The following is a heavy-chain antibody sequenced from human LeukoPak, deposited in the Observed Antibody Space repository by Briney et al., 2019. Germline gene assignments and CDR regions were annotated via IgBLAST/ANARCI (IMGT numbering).Heavy chain of an antibody. CDR2: INPNSGGT. CDR1: EYTFTGYY. D-gene: IGHD1-26*01. CDR3: AREWELPSQIDY. J-gene: IGHJ4*02. Sequence: ASVKVSCKASEYTFTGYYLHWVRQAPGQGLEWMGWINPNSGGTNYAQKFQGRVTMTRDTSISTAYMELSRLRSDDTAVYYCAREWELPSQIDYWGQGTLVTVSS. V-gene: IGHV1-2*02.